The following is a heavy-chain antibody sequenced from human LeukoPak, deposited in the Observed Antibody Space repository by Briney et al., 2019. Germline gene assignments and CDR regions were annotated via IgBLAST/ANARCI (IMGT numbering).Heavy chain of an antibody. CDR3: ARAEASVVNPYYFDY. CDR2: IYHSGST. D-gene: IGHD2-2*01. J-gene: IGHJ4*02. V-gene: IGHV4-30-2*01. Sequence: SETLSLTCTVSGGSISSGGYYWSWIRQPPGKGLEWIGYIYHSGSTYYNPSLKSRVTISVDRSKNQFSLKLSSVTAADTAVYYCARAEASVVNPYYFDYWGQRTLVTVSS. CDR1: GGSISSGGYY.